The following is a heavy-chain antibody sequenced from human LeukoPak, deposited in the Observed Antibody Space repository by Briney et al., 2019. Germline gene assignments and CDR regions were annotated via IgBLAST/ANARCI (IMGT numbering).Heavy chain of an antibody. Sequence: GGSLRLSCAASGFTVSNNYMSWVRQAPGKGLEWASVIYSGGTTYYTDSVKGRFTISRDKFKNTLYLQMNSLRAEDTAVYYCARDGCSTTSCYADWGQGTLVTVPS. CDR2: IYSGGTT. V-gene: IGHV3-53*01. D-gene: IGHD2-2*01. CDR1: GFTVSNNY. CDR3: ARDGCSTTSCYAD. J-gene: IGHJ4*02.